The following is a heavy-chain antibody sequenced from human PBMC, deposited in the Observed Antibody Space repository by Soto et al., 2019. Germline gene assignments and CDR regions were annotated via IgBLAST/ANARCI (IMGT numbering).Heavy chain of an antibody. Sequence: LRLSCAASGFTFSSYWMHWVRQAPGKGLVWVSRINSDGSSTSYADSVKGRFTISRDNAKNTLYLQMNSLRAEDTAVYYCAREYYDFWSGYYPMNWFDPWGQGTLVTVSS. CDR1: GFTFSSYW. CDR2: INSDGSST. V-gene: IGHV3-74*01. D-gene: IGHD3-3*01. CDR3: AREYYDFWSGYYPMNWFDP. J-gene: IGHJ5*02.